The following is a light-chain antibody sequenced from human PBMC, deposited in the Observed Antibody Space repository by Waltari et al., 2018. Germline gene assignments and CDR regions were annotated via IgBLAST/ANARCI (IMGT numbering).Light chain of an antibody. CDR1: QDLKIY. CDR3: QQSWHLPPT. V-gene: IGKV1-39*01. J-gene: IGKJ5*01. Sequence: DVQMTQSPSSLSASLGDRVTMTCRPSQDLKIYLDWYQQKPGKAPNLLIYGTFTLQSGVPSRFSGSASGTNFTLTIDSLQPEDFATYYCQQSWHLPPTFGQGTRLDIK. CDR2: GTF.